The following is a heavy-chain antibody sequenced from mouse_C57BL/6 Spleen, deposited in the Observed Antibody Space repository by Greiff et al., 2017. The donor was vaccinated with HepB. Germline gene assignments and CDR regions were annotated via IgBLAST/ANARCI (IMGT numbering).Heavy chain of an antibody. CDR2: INPNNGGT. V-gene: IGHV1-18*01. CDR3: ARNPRYYYGSSPYYFDY. J-gene: IGHJ2*01. D-gene: IGHD1-1*01. Sequence: EVQLQQSGPELVKPGASVKIPCKASGYTFTDYNMDWVKQSHGKSLEWIGDINPNNGGTIYNQKFKGKATLTVDKSSSTAYMELRSLTSEDTAVYYCARNPRYYYGSSPYYFDYWGQSTTLTVSS. CDR1: GYTFTDYN.